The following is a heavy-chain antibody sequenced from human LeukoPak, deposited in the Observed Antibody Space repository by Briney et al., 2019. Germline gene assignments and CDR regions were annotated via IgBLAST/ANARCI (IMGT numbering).Heavy chain of an antibody. D-gene: IGHD5-18*01. V-gene: IGHV4-39*07. CDR3: ASRGVDTAMVTTHAFDI. CDR1: GGSISSSSYY. Sequence: SETLSLTCTVSGGSISSSSYYWGWIRQPPGKGLEWIGSIYYSGSTYYNPSLKSRVTISVDTSKNQFSLKLSSVTAADTAVYYCASRGVDTAMVTTHAFDIWGQETMVTVSS. J-gene: IGHJ3*02. CDR2: IYYSGST.